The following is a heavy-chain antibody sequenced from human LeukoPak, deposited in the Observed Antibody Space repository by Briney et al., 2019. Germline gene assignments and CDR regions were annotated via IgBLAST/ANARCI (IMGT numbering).Heavy chain of an antibody. V-gene: IGHV4-39*07. D-gene: IGHD1-26*01. CDR1: GGSISSGGYY. CDR3: ARGYYSGSYYFDY. CDR2: INHSGST. Sequence: SETLSLTCTVSGGSISSGGYYWSWIRQPPGKGLEWIGEINHSGSTNYNPSLKSRVTISVDTSKNQFSLKLSSVTAADTAVYYCARGYYSGSYYFDYWGQGTLVTVSS. J-gene: IGHJ4*02.